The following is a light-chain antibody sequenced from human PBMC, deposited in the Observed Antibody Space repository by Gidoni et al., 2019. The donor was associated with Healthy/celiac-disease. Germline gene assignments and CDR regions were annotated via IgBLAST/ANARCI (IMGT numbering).Light chain of an antibody. J-gene: IGLJ2*01. Sequence: QSALTKPPSASGSPGPSVNISCTGTSSDVGGYNYVSWYPQHPGKAPKLMIYEVSKRPTGVPDRFSGSKSGNTASLTVSGRQAEDEADYYCSSYAGSNNLVFGGGTKLTVL. CDR2: EVS. CDR3: SSYAGSNNLV. CDR1: SSDVGGYNY. V-gene: IGLV2-8*01.